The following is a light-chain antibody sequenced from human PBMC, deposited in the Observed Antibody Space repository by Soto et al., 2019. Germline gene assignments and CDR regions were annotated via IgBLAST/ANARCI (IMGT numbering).Light chain of an antibody. J-gene: IGKJ1*01. CDR3: QHYNSYSEA. Sequence: DIQMTQTPSSLSASVGDRVTIACRASQAISNFLAWYQQKPGKVPTLLVYGSSTLQSGVPSRFSGSGSGTDFTLTISSLQPEDAATYYCQHYNSYSEAFGQGTKVELK. CDR1: QAISNF. V-gene: IGKV1-27*01. CDR2: GSS.